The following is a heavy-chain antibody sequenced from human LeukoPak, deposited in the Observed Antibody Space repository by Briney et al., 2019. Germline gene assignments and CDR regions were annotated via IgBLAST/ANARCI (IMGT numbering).Heavy chain of an antibody. CDR1: GFTFSSYS. Sequence: GGSLRLSCAASGFTFSSYSMNWVRQAPGKGLEWLSYISSSSSTIYYADSVRGRFTISRDNAKNSLYLQMNSLRAEDTAMYYCARGYDISDYWGQGTVVTVSS. CDR3: ARGYDISDY. J-gene: IGHJ4*02. CDR2: ISSSSSTI. D-gene: IGHD3-9*01. V-gene: IGHV3-48*04.